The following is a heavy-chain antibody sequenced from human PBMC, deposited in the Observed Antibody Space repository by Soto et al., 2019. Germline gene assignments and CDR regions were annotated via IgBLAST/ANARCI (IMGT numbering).Heavy chain of an antibody. D-gene: IGHD1-1*01. Sequence: AGGSLRLSCAASGFTFDDYGMSWVRQAPGKGLEWVSGINWNGGSTGYADSVKGRFTISRDNAKNSLYLQMNSLRAEDTALYHCARGWKTHYMDVWGKGTTVTVSS. J-gene: IGHJ6*03. V-gene: IGHV3-20*01. CDR2: INWNGGST. CDR3: ARGWKTHYMDV. CDR1: GFTFDDYG.